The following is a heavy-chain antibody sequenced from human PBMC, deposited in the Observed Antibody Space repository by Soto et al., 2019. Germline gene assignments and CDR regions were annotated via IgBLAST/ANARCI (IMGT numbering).Heavy chain of an antibody. J-gene: IGHJ4*02. CDR1: GGSFSYYY. V-gene: IGHV4-34*02. CDR3: ARSFRGVSLD. CDR2: INHSGTI. Sequence: QVQLQQWGPGLLKPSETLSLTCSVNGGSFSYYYWSWIRQSPGKGLEWIGEINHSGTINFNPSLKSRVTISIDTSENQFSLTLRSVTAADTAMYYCARSFRGVSLDWGQGTLVTVSS. D-gene: IGHD3-10*01.